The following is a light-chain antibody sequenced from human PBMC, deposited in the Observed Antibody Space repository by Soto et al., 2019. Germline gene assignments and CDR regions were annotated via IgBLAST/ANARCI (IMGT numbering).Light chain of an antibody. J-gene: IGLJ2*01. CDR2: YDD. Sequence: QAVVTQPPSVSEAPRQRVTISCSGSSSNIGNNAVNWYQQLPGKAPKLLIYYDDLPPSGVSDRFSGSKSGTSASLAISGLQSEDEADYYCAAWDDSLNGPVFGGGTKLTVL. CDR3: AAWDDSLNGPV. V-gene: IGLV1-36*01. CDR1: SSNIGNNA.